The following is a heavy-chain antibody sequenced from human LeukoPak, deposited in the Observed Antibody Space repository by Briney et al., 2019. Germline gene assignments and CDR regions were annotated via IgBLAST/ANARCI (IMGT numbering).Heavy chain of an antibody. V-gene: IGHV3-69-1*01. CDR3: ARRRAPEI. CDR1: GFTFSNAW. Sequence: GGSLRLSCAASGFTFSNAWMTWVRQAPGKGLEWVSSISTSGTIYYADSVKGRFTISRDNAKNSLYLQMDSLRAEDTAVYYCARRRAPEIWGQGTMVTVSS. J-gene: IGHJ3*02. CDR2: ISTSGTI. D-gene: IGHD1-14*01.